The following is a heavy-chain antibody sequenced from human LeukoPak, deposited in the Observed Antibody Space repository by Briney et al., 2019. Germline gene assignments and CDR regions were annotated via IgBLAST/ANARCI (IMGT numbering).Heavy chain of an antibody. CDR2: IRYDGSNK. V-gene: IGHV3-30*02. CDR1: GFTFISYG. CDR3: AKGIIEVVVPAAISY. Sequence: GGSLRLSCAASGFTFISYGMHWVRQAPAKGLEGGAFIRYDGSNKYYADSVKGRFTISRDNSKNPLYLQMNSLRAEDTAVYYCAKGIIEVVVPAAISYWGQGTLVTVSS. J-gene: IGHJ4*02. D-gene: IGHD2-2*02.